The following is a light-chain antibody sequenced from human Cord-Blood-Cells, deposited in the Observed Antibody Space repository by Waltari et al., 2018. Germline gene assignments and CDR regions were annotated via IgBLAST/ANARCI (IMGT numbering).Light chain of an antibody. CDR1: QRVSSN. V-gene: IGKV3-15*01. CDR3: QQYNNWPLT. Sequence: EIVLTQSPSTLSVSPGERATLPCRASQRVSSNLAWYQQEPGQAPRLLIYGASTRATGIPASFSGSGSGTEFTLTISSLQSEDFAVYDCQQYNNWPLTFGGGTKVEIK. J-gene: IGKJ4*01. CDR2: GAS.